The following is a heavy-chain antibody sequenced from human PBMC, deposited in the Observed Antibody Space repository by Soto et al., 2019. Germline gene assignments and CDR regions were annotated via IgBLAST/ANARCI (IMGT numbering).Heavy chain of an antibody. J-gene: IGHJ4*02. V-gene: IGHV3-21*01. CDR3: ARDREAAERFDY. D-gene: IGHD6-13*01. Sequence: GGSLRLSCASSGFTFSIYSMNWVRQAPGKGLDWVSSISSSSSYIYYADSVKGRFTISRDNAKNSLYLQMNSLRAEDTAVYYCARDREAAERFDYWRQGTLVTVSS. CDR2: ISSSSSYI. CDR1: GFTFSIYS.